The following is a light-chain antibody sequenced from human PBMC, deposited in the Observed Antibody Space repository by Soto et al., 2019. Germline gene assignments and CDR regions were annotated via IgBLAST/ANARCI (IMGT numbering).Light chain of an antibody. Sequence: QSALTQPASVSGSPGQSITISCTGTSSDVGSYNLVSWYQQHPGKAPKLIIYEGSKRPSGVSNRFSGSKSGNTASLTISGLQAEDEADYYCCSYAGSNTPYVFGTGTKLTVL. J-gene: IGLJ1*01. CDR2: EGS. CDR1: SSDVGSYNL. CDR3: CSYAGSNTPYV. V-gene: IGLV2-23*01.